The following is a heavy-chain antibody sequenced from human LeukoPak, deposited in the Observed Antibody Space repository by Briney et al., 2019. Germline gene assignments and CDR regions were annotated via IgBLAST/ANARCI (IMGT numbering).Heavy chain of an antibody. J-gene: IGHJ4*02. V-gene: IGHV4-34*01. Sequence: SETLSLTCAVYGGSFSGDYWSWIRQPPGKGLEWIGEINHSGSTNYNPSLKSRVTISVDTSKNQFSLKRSSVTAADTALYYCARSYSHDFWGQGTLVTVSS. CDR3: ARSYSHDF. D-gene: IGHD2-21*01. CDR1: GGSFSGDY. CDR2: INHSGST.